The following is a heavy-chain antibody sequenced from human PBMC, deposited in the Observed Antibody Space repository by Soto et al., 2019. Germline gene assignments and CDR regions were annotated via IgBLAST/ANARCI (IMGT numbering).Heavy chain of an antibody. CDR1: GFTFSNAW. CDR3: TTVSCSGGSWRLCYYYYGMDV. Sequence: GGSLRLSCAASGFTFSNAWMNWVRQAPGKGLEWVGRIKSKTDGGTTDYAAPVKGRFTISRDDSKNTLYLQMNSLKTEDTAVYYCTTVSCSGGSWRLCYYYYGMDVWGQGTTVTVSS. D-gene: IGHD2-15*01. CDR2: IKSKTDGGTT. V-gene: IGHV3-15*07. J-gene: IGHJ6*02.